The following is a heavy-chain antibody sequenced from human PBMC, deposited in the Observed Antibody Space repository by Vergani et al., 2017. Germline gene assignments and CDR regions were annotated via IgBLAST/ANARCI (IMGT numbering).Heavy chain of an antibody. D-gene: IGHD3-16*01. CDR3: VKDNDYDADGPFDL. V-gene: IGHV3-9*01. CDR2: IDRNYGVK. CDR1: GFTFQAFA. J-gene: IGHJ2*01. Sequence: VQLVESGGNLVKPGGSLRLSCAASGFTFQAFAFHWVRQVSGRGLEWVSGIDRNYGVKNGNSFEGRFSISRDNAKKAVFLQMNNLRHEDTALYFCVKDNDYDADGPFDLWGRGTLVTVSS.